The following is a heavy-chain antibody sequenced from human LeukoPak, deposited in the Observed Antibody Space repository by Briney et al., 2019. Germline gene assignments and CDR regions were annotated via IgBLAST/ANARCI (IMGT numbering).Heavy chain of an antibody. D-gene: IGHD6-19*01. CDR1: GCTFSSYS. V-gene: IGHV3-21*01. CDR3: ARDDGGIAVAGYDY. Sequence: PGGPLRLSCAASGCTFSSYSMNWFRQAPGKGLEWVSSIRSSSSYIYYAGSVKGRFTISRDNAKNLLYLQMNSLRAEDTAVYYCARDDGGIAVAGYDYWGQGTLVTVSS. CDR2: IRSSSSYI. J-gene: IGHJ4*02.